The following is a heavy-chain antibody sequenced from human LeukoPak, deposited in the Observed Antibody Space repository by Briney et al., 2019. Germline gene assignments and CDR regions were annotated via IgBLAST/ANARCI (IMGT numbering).Heavy chain of an antibody. CDR2: IRAYNGNT. CDR1: GYTFTSYG. J-gene: IGHJ5*02. D-gene: IGHD3-9*01. V-gene: IGHV1-18*01. Sequence: GASVKDSCKASGYTFTSYGISWVRQAPGQGLEWMGWIRAYNGNTNYAQKLQGRVTRTTDTSTSTAYMELRSLRSDDTAVYYCARTYDILTGPRWFDPWGQGTLVTVSS. CDR3: ARTYDILTGPRWFDP.